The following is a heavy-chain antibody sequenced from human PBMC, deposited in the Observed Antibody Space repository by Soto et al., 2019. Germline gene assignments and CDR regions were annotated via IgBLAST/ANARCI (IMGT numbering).Heavy chain of an antibody. CDR2: IYSLDSL. D-gene: IGHD7-27*01. V-gene: IGHV4-30-4*01. Sequence: SETLCFTCTFYVGSISSGDFCWSWLRQPPGKGLEWIGYIYSLDSLFYNPSHKSRVSISGDTSKNQFALQIGYMTDADTAVYYCARGELGRDYYFDYWGQGTLVTVSS. CDR3: ARGELGRDYYFDY. J-gene: IGHJ4*02. CDR1: VGSISSGDFC.